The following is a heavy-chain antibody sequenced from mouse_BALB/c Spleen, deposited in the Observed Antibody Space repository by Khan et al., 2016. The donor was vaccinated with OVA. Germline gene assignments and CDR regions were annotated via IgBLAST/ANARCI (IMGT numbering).Heavy chain of an antibody. J-gene: IGHJ3*01. V-gene: IGHV1-4*01. D-gene: IGHD2-14*01. CDR3: VRDGAYHRNDGWFAY. CDR1: GYTFTSYT. CDR2: INPSNDYT. Sequence: QVQLKESGAELARPGASVKMSCKASGYTFTSYTIHWIKKRPGQGLEWIGYINPSNDYTNYNQKFKDKATLTTVKSSTTAYLRLSSLTSDDSAVYNCVRDGAYHRNDGWFAYWGQGTLVTVSA.